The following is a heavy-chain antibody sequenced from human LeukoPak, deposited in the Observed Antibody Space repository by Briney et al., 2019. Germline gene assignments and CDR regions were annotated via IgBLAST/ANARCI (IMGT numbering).Heavy chain of an antibody. CDR3: ARAGGSGSYLWFDP. D-gene: IGHD3-10*01. V-gene: IGHV4-61*02. Sequence: SQTLSPTCTVSGGSISSGSYYWSWIRQPAGKGLEWIGRIYTSGSTNYNPSLKSRVTISVDTSKNQFSLKLSSVTAADTAVYYCARAGGSGSYLWFDPWGQGTLVTVSS. CDR1: GGSISSGSYY. J-gene: IGHJ5*02. CDR2: IYTSGST.